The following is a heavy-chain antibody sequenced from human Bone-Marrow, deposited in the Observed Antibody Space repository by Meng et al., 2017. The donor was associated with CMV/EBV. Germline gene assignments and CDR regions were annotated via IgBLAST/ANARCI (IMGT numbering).Heavy chain of an antibody. CDR3: ARGEGSNYDKSVFDI. CDR2: ISPGDSDT. Sequence: GGSLRLSCKGSGYSFTTYWIGWVRQMPGKGLEWMGIISPGDSDTRYSPSVQGQVTISADKSISTAYLQMSSLKAADTAMYYCARGEGSNYDKSVFDIWGQGTMVTVSS. J-gene: IGHJ3*02. D-gene: IGHD3-22*01. V-gene: IGHV5-51*01. CDR1: GYSFTTYW.